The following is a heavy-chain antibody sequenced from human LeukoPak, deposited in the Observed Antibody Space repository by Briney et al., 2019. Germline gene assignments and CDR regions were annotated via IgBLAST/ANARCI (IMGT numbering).Heavy chain of an antibody. CDR2: IYNIETT. D-gene: IGHD5-18*01. CDR3: ARGLDGYRFVP. Sequence: SETLSLTCTVSGGSMVNYRWTWIRQSPGKEPEYIGYIYNIETTYNNPSLMGRVTVSVDMSSRQFSLKLKSVTAADTAVYYCARGLDGYRFVPRGQGIMVTVSS. CDR1: GGSMVNYR. J-gene: IGHJ5*02. V-gene: IGHV4-59*01.